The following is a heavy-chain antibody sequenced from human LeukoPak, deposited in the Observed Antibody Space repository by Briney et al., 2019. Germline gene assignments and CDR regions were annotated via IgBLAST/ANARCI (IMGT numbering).Heavy chain of an antibody. J-gene: IGHJ4*02. Sequence: GGSLRLSCVASGFTVSSNYMSWVRQAPGKGLEWVSAIYSAGSTHYADSVKGRFTISRDNSKNTLCLQMNSLRAEDTAVYYCAKDWPYYYDSSGYLFDYWGQGTLVTVSS. CDR2: IYSAGST. CDR3: AKDWPYYYDSSGYLFDY. CDR1: GFTVSSNY. D-gene: IGHD3-22*01. V-gene: IGHV3-66*01.